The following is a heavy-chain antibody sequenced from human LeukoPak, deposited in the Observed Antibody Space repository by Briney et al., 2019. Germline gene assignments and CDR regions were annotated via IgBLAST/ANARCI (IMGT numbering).Heavy chain of an antibody. CDR2: ISSSGSTI. D-gene: IGHD5-18*01. CDR1: GFTLSDYY. V-gene: IGHV3-11*01. CDR3: ARDSYGVDYYYYGMDV. Sequence: GGSLRLSCAASGFTLSDYYMSWVRQAPGKGLEWVSYISSSGSTIYYADSVKGRFAISRDNAKNSLYLQMNSLRAEDAAVYYCARDSYGVDYYYYGMDVWGQGTTVTVSS. J-gene: IGHJ6*02.